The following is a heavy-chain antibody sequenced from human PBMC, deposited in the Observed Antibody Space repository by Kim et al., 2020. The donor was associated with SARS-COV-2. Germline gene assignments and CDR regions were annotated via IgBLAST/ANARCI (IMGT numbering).Heavy chain of an antibody. CDR2: INPNSGGT. CDR1: GYTFTGYY. Sequence: ASVKVSCKASGYTFTGYYMHWVRQAPGQGLEWMGWINPNSGGTNYAQKFQGRVTMTRATSISTAYMELSRLRSDDTAVYYCARDRGYNWDSGSYHFDPWGQGTLVTVSS. D-gene: IGHD3-10*01. V-gene: IGHV1-2*02. J-gene: IGHJ5*02. CDR3: ARDRGYNWDSGSYHFDP.